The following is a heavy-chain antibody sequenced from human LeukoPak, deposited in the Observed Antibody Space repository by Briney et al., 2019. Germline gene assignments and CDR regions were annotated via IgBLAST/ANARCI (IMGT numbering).Heavy chain of an antibody. CDR2: INHSGST. Sequence: SETLSLTCAVYGGSFSGYYCSWIRQPPGQGLEWIGEINHSGSTNYNPSLKSRVTISVDTSKNQFSLKLSSVTAADTAVYYCARDRQALGDDAFDIGGQGTMVTVSS. J-gene: IGHJ3*02. D-gene: IGHD3-16*01. V-gene: IGHV4-34*01. CDR1: GGSFSGYY. CDR3: ARDRQALGDDAFDI.